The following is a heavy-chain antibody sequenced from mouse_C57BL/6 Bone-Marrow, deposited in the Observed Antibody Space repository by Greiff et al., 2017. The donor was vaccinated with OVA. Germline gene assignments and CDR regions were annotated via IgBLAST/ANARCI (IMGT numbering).Heavy chain of an antibody. Sequence: QVQLQQPGAELVKPGASVKLSCKASGYTFTSYWMHWVKQRPGRGLEWIGRIDPNSGGPKYNEKFKRKATLTVDKPSSPAYMQLSSLTSEDSAVYFCARGRLRYPSYWYFDVWGTGTTVTVSS. CDR3: ARGRLRYPSYWYFDV. V-gene: IGHV1-72*01. D-gene: IGHD1-1*01. CDR2: IDPNSGGP. CDR1: GYTFTSYW. J-gene: IGHJ1*03.